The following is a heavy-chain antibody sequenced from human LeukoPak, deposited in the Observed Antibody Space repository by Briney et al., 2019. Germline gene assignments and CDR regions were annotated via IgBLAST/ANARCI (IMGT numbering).Heavy chain of an antibody. CDR2: INYSGRT. Sequence: SETLSLTCTVSGGSISSSRYFWGWIRQPPGKGLEWIGSINYSGRTYYNPPLRSWVTISVDTSKNQFSLKLTSVTAADTAVYYCAREGYYDSSASGAFDIWGQGTMVTVSS. J-gene: IGHJ3*02. CDR3: AREGYYDSSASGAFDI. D-gene: IGHD3-22*01. V-gene: IGHV4-39*07. CDR1: GGSISSSRYF.